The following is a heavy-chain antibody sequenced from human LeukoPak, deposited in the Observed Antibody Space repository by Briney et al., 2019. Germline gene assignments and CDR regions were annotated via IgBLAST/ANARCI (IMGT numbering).Heavy chain of an antibody. CDR2: MSGSGGST. CDR3: AKVATGKKAQDAFDI. D-gene: IGHD1-1*01. V-gene: IGHV3-23*01. J-gene: IGHJ3*02. CDR1: GFTVSSYA. Sequence: GGSLRLSCAASGFTVSSYAMSWVRQAPGKGLEWVSGMSGSGGSTYYADSVKGRFTIPRDNSKNTLYLQMNSLRAEDTAVYYCAKVATGKKAQDAFDIWGQGTMVTVSS.